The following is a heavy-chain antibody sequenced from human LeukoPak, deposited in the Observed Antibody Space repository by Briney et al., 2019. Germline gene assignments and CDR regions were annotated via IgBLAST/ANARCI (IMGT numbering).Heavy chain of an antibody. J-gene: IGHJ6*02. Sequence: GGSLRLSCAASGFTFSSHWMHWVRQAPGKGLVWVSRISSDGSSTDYANSVKGRFTISRDNTKNTLYLQMNSVRAEDTAVYYCGRDRDLRGYHFGMDVWGQGTTVTVSS. CDR2: ISSDGSST. V-gene: IGHV3-74*01. D-gene: IGHD5-24*01. CDR1: GFTFSSHW. CDR3: GRDRDLRGYHFGMDV.